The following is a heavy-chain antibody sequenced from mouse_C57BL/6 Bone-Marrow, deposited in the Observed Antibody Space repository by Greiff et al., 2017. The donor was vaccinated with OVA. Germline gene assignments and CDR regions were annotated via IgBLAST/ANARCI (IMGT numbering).Heavy chain of an antibody. V-gene: IGHV1-54*01. CDR2: INPGSGGT. CDR3: ARPPFDV. CDR1: GSAFTNYL. Sequence: QVQLQQSGAELVRPGTSVTVSCKASGSAFTNYLIEWVKQRPGQGLEWIGVINPGSGGTNYNEKFKGKATLTADKSSSTAYMQLSSLTSEDSAVYFCARPPFDVWGTGTTVTVSS. J-gene: IGHJ1*03.